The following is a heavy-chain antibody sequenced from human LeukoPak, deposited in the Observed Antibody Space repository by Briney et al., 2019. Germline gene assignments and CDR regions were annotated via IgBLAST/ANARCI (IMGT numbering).Heavy chain of an antibody. J-gene: IGHJ4*02. CDR3: ARDLGVVVIPTGEYYFDY. V-gene: IGHV1-3*01. Sequence: ASVKVSCKASGYTFTTYAMHWVRQAPGQRLEWMGWINAGNGNTKYSQKFQGRVTFTRDTSASTAYVELSSLRSEDTAVYYCARDLGVVVIPTGEYYFDYWGQGTLVYVSS. D-gene: IGHD3-22*01. CDR2: INAGNGNT. CDR1: GYTFTTYA.